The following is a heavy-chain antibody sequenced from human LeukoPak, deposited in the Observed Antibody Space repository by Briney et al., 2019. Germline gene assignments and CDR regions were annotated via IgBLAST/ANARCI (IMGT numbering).Heavy chain of an antibody. CDR2: ISGSGGST. CDR3: AKDPPVVPAATEDY. J-gene: IGHJ4*02. D-gene: IGHD2-2*01. V-gene: IGHV3-23*01. Sequence: GGALRLSCAASGCTFSSYAMSWVRQAPGKGLEWVSAISGSGGSTYYADSVKGRFTISRDNSKNTLYLQMNSLRAEDTAVYYCAKDPPVVPAATEDYWGQGTLVTVSS. CDR1: GCTFSSYA.